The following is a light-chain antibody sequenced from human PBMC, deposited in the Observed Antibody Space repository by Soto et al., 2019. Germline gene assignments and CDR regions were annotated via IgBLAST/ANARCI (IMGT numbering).Light chain of an antibody. CDR2: RNN. J-gene: IGLJ1*01. Sequence: QSVLTQSPSASGTPGQRVTISCSGGSSNIGTNYVYWYQHLPGTAPKLLIYRNNQRPSGVPDRFSGSKSGTTASLAISGLRSEDEADYYCAGWEDRLSGLVFGTGTKVTVL. CDR1: SSNIGTNY. V-gene: IGLV1-47*01. CDR3: AGWEDRLSGLV.